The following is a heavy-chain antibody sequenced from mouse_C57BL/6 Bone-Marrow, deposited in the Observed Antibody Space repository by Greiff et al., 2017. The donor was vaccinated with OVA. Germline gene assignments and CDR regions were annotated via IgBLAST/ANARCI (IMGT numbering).Heavy chain of an antibody. Sequence: EVKLVESGGGLVKPGGSLKLSCAASGFTFSDYGMHWVRQAPEKGLEWVAYISSGSSTIYYADTVKGRFPISRDNAKNTLFLQMTSLRSEDAAMYYCARRRGTPAWYFDVWGTGTTVTVSS. D-gene: IGHD1-2*01. V-gene: IGHV5-17*01. CDR2: ISSGSSTI. CDR1: GFTFSDYG. J-gene: IGHJ1*03. CDR3: ARRRGTPAWYFDV.